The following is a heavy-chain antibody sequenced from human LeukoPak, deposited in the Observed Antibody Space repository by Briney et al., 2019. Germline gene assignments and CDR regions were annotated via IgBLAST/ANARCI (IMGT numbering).Heavy chain of an antibody. J-gene: IGHJ5*02. D-gene: IGHD6-13*01. CDR1: GGSINNSSYY. CDR2: IYYSGST. Sequence: SETLSLTCTVSGGSINNSSYYWGWIRQPPGKGLEWIGSIYYSGSTNYNPSLKSRVTISVDTSKNQFSLKLSSVTAADTAVYYCARQWEIAAAWFDPWGQGTLVTVSS. CDR3: ARQWEIAAAWFDP. V-gene: IGHV4-39*07.